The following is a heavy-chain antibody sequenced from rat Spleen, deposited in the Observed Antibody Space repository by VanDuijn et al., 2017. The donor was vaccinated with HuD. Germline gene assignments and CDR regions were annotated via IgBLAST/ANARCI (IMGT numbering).Heavy chain of an antibody. J-gene: IGHJ2*01. V-gene: IGHV5-25*01. D-gene: IGHD1-1*01. CDR1: GFTFNNYD. CDR3: TRGGNYDLDY. Sequence: EVQLVESGGGLVQPGRSLKLSCAASGFTFNNYDMAWVRQAPTKGLEWIASISAGGRNTDYRDSVKGRFTISRDDAKSTLSLQMNSLRSEDTATYYCTRGGNYDLDYWGQGVMVTVSS. CDR2: ISAGGRNT.